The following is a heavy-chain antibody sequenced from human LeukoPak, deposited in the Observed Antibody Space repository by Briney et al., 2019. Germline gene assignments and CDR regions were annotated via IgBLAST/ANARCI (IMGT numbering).Heavy chain of an antibody. J-gene: IGHJ4*02. V-gene: IGHV3-21*01. D-gene: IGHD3-22*01. Sequence: GGSLRLSCAASGFTFSTYSMNWVSQAPGKGLEWVSSISSSSSNIYYADSVKGRFTISRDNAKNSLYLQMNSLRAEDTAVYYCARDDSSGYYYRILGYWGQGTLVTVSS. CDR3: ARDDSSGYYYRILGY. CDR2: ISSSSSNI. CDR1: GFTFSTYS.